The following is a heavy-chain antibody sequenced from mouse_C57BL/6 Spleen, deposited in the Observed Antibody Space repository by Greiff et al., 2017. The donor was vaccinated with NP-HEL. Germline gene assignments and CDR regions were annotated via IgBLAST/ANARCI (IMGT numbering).Heavy chain of an antibody. Sequence: VHLVESGAELVKPGASVKLSCKASGYTFTEYTIHWVKQRSGQGLEWIGWFYPGSGSIKYNEKFKDKATLTADKSSSTVYMELSRLTSEDSAVYFCARYEVSRNYVYYAMDYWGQGTSVTVSS. V-gene: IGHV1-62-2*01. D-gene: IGHD2-5*01. J-gene: IGHJ4*01. CDR2: FYPGSGSI. CDR3: ARYEVSRNYVYYAMDY. CDR1: GYTFTEYT.